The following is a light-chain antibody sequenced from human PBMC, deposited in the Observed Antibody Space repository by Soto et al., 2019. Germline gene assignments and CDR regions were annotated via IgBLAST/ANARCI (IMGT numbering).Light chain of an antibody. CDR1: QSVSNN. CDR2: GAS. V-gene: IGKV3-15*01. J-gene: IGKJ2*01. Sequence: ERVMTQSPATLYVSPGERATLSCRASQSVSNNLAWYQQKPGQAPRLLISGASTRATGTPARFSGSGSGTDFTLTISSLQSEDFAVYFCQQYNNWPYTFGQGTKLEI. CDR3: QQYNNWPYT.